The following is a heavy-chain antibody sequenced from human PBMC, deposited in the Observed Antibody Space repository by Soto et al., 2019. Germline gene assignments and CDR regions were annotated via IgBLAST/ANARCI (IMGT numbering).Heavy chain of an antibody. D-gene: IGHD3-3*01. CDR1: GFTFSSYA. J-gene: IGHJ5*02. V-gene: IGHV3-23*01. CDR3: AKGDGDFWSGSRPRGLDP. Sequence: GGSLRLSCAASGFTFSSYAMSWVRQAPGKGLEWVSAISGSGGSTYYADSVKGRFTISRDNSKNTLYLQMNSLRAEDTAVYYWAKGDGDFWSGSRPRGLDPWGQGTLVTVSS. CDR2: ISGSGGST.